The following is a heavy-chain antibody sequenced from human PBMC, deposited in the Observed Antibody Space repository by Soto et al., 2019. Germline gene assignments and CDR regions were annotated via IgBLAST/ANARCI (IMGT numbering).Heavy chain of an antibody. V-gene: IGHV4-39*01. Sequence: SETLSLTCPVSGGSIRSSTYYWCWIRQAPGKGLEWIGSINYSGKTYYKSSLQSRVTISIDTAKNQFSLSLSSLTAADAAVYYFARLVLGATATNYFDYWGQGSLVTVSS. J-gene: IGHJ4*02. CDR1: GGSIRSSTYY. CDR2: INYSGKT. CDR3: ARLVLGATATNYFDY. D-gene: IGHD3-16*01.